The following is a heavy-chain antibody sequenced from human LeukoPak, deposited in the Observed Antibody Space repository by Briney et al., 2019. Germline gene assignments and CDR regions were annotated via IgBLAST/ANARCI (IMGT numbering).Heavy chain of an antibody. CDR1: GFTFNIHG. Sequence: GGSLRLSCVASGFTFNIHGMSWVRQAPGKGLEWVAMIYYDGSDQYYADSVKGRFTISRDTPKSTLFLQMNSLRAEDTAVYYCARDRGLSYLDYWGQGTLVIVSS. D-gene: IGHD2-21*01. CDR3: ARDRGLSYLDY. V-gene: IGHV3-33*08. J-gene: IGHJ4*02. CDR2: IYYDGSDQ.